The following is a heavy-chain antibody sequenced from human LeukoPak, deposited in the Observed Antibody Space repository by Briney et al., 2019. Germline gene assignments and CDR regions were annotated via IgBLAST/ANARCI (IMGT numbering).Heavy chain of an antibody. V-gene: IGHV1-2*06. CDR3: ARVSLRYRRAFDI. CDR2: INPNSGGT. Sequence: GASVKVSCKASGYTFTGYYMHWVRQAPGQGLEWMGRINPNSGGTNYAQKFQGRVTMTRDTSISTAYMELSRLRSDDTAVYYCARVSLRYRRAFDIWGQGTMVTVSS. J-gene: IGHJ3*02. CDR1: GYTFTGYY. D-gene: IGHD1-14*01.